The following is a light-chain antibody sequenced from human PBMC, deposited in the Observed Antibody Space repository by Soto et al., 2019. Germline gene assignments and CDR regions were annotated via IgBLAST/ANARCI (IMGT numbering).Light chain of an antibody. J-gene: IGKJ2*01. Sequence: DIQMTQSPSSLSASVGDRVTITCRASQSISSYLNWYQQKPGKAPKLLIYAASSLQSGVPSRFSGSGSGTDFTLTISSLQPEEFVTYYCQQSYSTPYTFGQGTKLEIK. CDR3: QQSYSTPYT. CDR1: QSISSY. V-gene: IGKV1-39*01. CDR2: AAS.